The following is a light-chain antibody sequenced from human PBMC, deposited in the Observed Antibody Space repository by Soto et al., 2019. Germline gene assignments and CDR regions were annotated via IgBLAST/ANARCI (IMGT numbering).Light chain of an antibody. CDR3: SSYTSSSTLVV. CDR1: SSDVGGYNY. V-gene: IGLV2-14*01. Sequence: QSALTQPPSASGSPGQSVTISCTGTSSDVGGYNYVSWYQHHPGKAPKLMIFEVSNRPSGVSNRFSGSKSGNTASLTISGLQAEDEADYYCSSYTSSSTLVVFGGGTQLTVL. CDR2: EVS. J-gene: IGLJ2*01.